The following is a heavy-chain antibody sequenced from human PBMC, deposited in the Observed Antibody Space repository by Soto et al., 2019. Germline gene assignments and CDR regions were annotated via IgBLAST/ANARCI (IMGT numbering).Heavy chain of an antibody. J-gene: IGHJ4*02. D-gene: IGHD2-21*02. CDR2: ISGSGST. V-gene: IGHV3-23*01. CDR1: GFSFSSYA. Sequence: GGSLRLSCAASGFSFSSYAMSWVRQAPGKGLEWVSGISGSGSTYYADSVKGRFTISRDNSKNKMYLQMNSLRAEDTAVYYCAKDRRAVTAPMYYFDYWGQGTLVTVSS. CDR3: AKDRRAVTAPMYYFDY.